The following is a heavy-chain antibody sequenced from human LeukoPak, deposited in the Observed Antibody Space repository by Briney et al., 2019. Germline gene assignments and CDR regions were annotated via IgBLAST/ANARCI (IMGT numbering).Heavy chain of an antibody. CDR3: ASGAEDDILTGYYPPFDY. CDR1: GGTFSSYA. Sequence: SVKVSCKASGGTFSSYAISWVRQAPGQGLEWMGRIIPIFGTANYAQKLQGRVTMTTDTSTSTAYMELRSLRSDDTAVYYCASGAEDDILTGYYPPFDYWGQGTLVTVSS. D-gene: IGHD3-9*01. V-gene: IGHV1-69*05. CDR2: IIPIFGTA. J-gene: IGHJ4*02.